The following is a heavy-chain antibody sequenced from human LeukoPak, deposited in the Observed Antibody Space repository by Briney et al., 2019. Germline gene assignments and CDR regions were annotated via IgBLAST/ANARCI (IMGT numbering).Heavy chain of an antibody. D-gene: IGHD2-2*01. CDR1: GFTFSSYG. Sequence: PGGSLRLSCAASGFTFSSYGMHWVRQAPGKGLEWVAFIRYDGSNKYYADSVKGRFTISRDNSKNTLYLQMNSLRAEDTAVYYCAKRGVVPAAVDYWGQGTLVTVSS. V-gene: IGHV3-30*02. J-gene: IGHJ4*02. CDR2: IRYDGSNK. CDR3: AKRGVVPAAVDY.